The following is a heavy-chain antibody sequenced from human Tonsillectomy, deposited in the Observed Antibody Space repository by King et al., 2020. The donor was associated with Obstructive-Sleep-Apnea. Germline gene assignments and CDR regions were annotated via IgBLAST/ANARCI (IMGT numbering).Heavy chain of an antibody. V-gene: IGHV3-43D*03. Sequence: VQLVESGGVVVQPGGSLRLSCAASGFTFDDYAMHWVRQAPGKGLEWVSLLSWDGGSTYYADSLKGRFTISRDNSKNSLYLQMNSLRAEETALYYCAKDTAPGYSSGWYGYFDYWGQGTLVTVSS. J-gene: IGHJ4*02. CDR3: AKDTAPGYSSGWYGYFDY. CDR2: LSWDGGST. CDR1: GFTFDDYA. D-gene: IGHD6-19*01.